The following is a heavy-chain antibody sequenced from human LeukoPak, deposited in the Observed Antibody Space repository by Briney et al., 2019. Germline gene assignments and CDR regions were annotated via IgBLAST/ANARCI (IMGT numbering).Heavy chain of an antibody. CDR1: GYSISSGYY. J-gene: IGHJ6*03. CDR3: ARGGPPGYYYDYYMDV. Sequence: SETLSLTCTVSGYSISSGYYWGWIRQPPGKGLEWIGSIYHSGRTFYNPSLKSRVTISVDTSKNQFSLKLTSVTAADTAVYFCARGGPPGYYYDYYMDVWGKGTTVTISS. CDR2: IYHSGRT. V-gene: IGHV4-38-2*02.